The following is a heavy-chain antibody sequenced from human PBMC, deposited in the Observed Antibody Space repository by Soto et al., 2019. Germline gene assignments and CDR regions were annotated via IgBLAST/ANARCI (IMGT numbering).Heavy chain of an antibody. J-gene: IGHJ5*02. CDR3: AREDSPLSHIRTTRVPWGFDP. V-gene: IGHV1-69*13. CDR2: IIPIFGTT. D-gene: IGHD1-1*01. Sequence: ASVKVSCKTSGGIFSSYAISWVRQAPGHGLEWMGGIIPIFGTTNYAQKFQGRVTITADESTSTAYMELSSLRSEDTAVYYCAREDSPLSHIRTTRVPWGFDPWGQGTLVTVSS. CDR1: GGIFSSYA.